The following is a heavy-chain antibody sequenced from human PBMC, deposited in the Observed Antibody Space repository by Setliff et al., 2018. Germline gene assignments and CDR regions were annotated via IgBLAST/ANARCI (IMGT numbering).Heavy chain of an antibody. CDR3: ARDFAGDLWGDAFDI. J-gene: IGHJ3*02. V-gene: IGHV3-23*01. CDR1: GFTFTSYA. Sequence: GGSLRLSCAASGFTFTSYAMNWVRQAPGKGLEWVSAISGSGGSTDYADSVKGRFTISRDNSKNTLYLQMNGLRAEDTAVYYCARDFAGDLWGDAFDIWGQGTMVTVSS. D-gene: IGHD7-27*01. CDR2: ISGSGGST.